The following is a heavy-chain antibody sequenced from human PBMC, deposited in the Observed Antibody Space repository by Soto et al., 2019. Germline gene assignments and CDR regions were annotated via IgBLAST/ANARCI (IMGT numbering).Heavy chain of an antibody. D-gene: IGHD2-8*01. Sequence: PGGSLRLSCAASGFTFSSYWMHWVRQAPGKGLVWVSRINSDGSSTSYADSVKGRFTISRDNAKNTLYLQMNSLRAEDTAVYYCARGIVCTNGVCYTRYYYYGMDVWGQGTTVTVSS. J-gene: IGHJ6*02. CDR1: GFTFSSYW. CDR2: INSDGSST. CDR3: ARGIVCTNGVCYTRYYYYGMDV. V-gene: IGHV3-74*01.